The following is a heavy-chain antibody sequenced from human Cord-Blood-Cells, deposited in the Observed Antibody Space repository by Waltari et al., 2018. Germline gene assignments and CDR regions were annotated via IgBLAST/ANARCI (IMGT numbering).Heavy chain of an antibody. J-gene: IGHJ5*02. Sequence: QVQLQQWGAGLLKPSETLSPTCAVYGGSFSGYYWSWIRQPPGKGLEWIWEINHRGSTNYNPSLKSRVTISVDTSKNQFSLKLSSVTAADTAVYYCARAVVVPAAMGGNWFDPWGQGTLVTVSS. CDR3: ARAVVVPAAMGGNWFDP. CDR2: INHRGST. D-gene: IGHD2-2*01. V-gene: IGHV4-34*01. CDR1: GGSFSGYY.